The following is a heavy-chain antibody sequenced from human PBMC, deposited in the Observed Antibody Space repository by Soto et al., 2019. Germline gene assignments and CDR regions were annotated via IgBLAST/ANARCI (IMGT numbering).Heavy chain of an antibody. CDR3: AKFFVETGSNSGWPWYFHY. CDR2: ISGSGGTT. D-gene: IGHD6-25*01. J-gene: IGHJ4*02. V-gene: IGHV3-23*01. CDR1: GFTFSNYA. Sequence: EVQLLESGGGLVQPGRSLRLSCAASGFTFSNYAMSWVRQAPGQGLDWVSAISGSGGTTYYADSVKGRFTISRDNSKNTLFLQMNSLRAADAAVYYCAKFFVETGSNSGWPWYFHYWVQGTLVTVSS.